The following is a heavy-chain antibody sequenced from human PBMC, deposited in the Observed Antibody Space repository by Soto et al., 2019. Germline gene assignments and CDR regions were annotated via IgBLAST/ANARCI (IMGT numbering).Heavy chain of an antibody. V-gene: IGHV2-70*01. CDR3: ARIAAPHYGLDV. D-gene: IGHD6-13*01. Sequence: ESGPTLVNPTQTLTLTCSFSGFSLSTAGMCVSWIRQPPGKALEWLALIDWDDGKFYSTSLKTRLSISKDTPKNQVVLTVTNMDPVDTATYYCARIAAPHYGLDVWGQGTTVTVSS. CDR2: IDWDDGK. CDR1: GFSLSTAGMC. J-gene: IGHJ6*02.